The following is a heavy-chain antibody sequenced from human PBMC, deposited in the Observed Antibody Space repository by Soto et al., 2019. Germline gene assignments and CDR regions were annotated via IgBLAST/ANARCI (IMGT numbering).Heavy chain of an antibody. D-gene: IGHD6-13*01. Sequence: GGSLRLSCAASGFTFDDYAMHWVRQAPGKGLEWVSLISWDGGSTYYADSVKGRFTISRDNSKNSLYLPMNSLRAEDTALYYCPKGAGGAAGGTYYYYGMDVWGQGTTVTVSS. CDR2: ISWDGGST. CDR1: GFTFDDYA. CDR3: PKGAGGAAGGTYYYYGMDV. J-gene: IGHJ6*02. V-gene: IGHV3-43D*04.